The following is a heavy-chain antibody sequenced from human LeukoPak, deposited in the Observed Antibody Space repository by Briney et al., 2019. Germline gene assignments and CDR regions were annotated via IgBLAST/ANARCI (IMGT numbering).Heavy chain of an antibody. CDR3: AMSLCFGERKGLDY. D-gene: IGHD3-10*01. Sequence: SCKASGGTFNSYAMHWVRQAPGKGLEWVAVISYDGSNKYYADSVKGRFTISRDNSKNTLYLQMNSLRAEDTAVYYCAMSLCFGERKGLDYWGQGTLVTVSS. CDR1: GGTFNSYA. V-gene: IGHV3-30-3*01. J-gene: IGHJ4*02. CDR2: ISYDGSNK.